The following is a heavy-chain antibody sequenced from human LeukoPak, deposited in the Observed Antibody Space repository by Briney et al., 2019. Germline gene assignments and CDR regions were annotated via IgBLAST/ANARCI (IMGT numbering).Heavy chain of an antibody. CDR1: GGSISSGSYY. D-gene: IGHD3-10*01. Sequence: PSETLSLTCTVSGGSISSGSYYWSWIRQPAGKGLEWIGRIYTSGSTNYNPSLKSRVTISVDTSKNQFSLKLSSVTAADTAVYYCARHYGSGSYFPTYNWFDPWGQGTLVTVSS. CDR3: ARHYGSGSYFPTYNWFDP. J-gene: IGHJ5*02. V-gene: IGHV4-61*02. CDR2: IYTSGST.